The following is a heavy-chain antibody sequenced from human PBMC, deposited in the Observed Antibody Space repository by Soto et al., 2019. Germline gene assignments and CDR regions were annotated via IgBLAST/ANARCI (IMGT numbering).Heavy chain of an antibody. CDR1: GFTFSSYS. V-gene: IGHV3-48*01. CDR3: ASLRASGWELLTGTRTPPFDY. CDR2: ISSSSSTI. D-gene: IGHD1-26*01. Sequence: PGGSLRLSCAASGFTFSSYSMNWVRQAPGKGLEWVSYISSSSSTIYYADSVKGRFTISRDNAKNSLYLQMNSLRAEDTAVYYCASLRASGWELLTGTRTPPFDYWGQGTLVTVSS. J-gene: IGHJ4*02.